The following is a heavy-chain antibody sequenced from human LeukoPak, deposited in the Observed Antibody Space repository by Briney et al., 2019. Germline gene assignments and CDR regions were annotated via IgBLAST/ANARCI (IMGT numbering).Heavy chain of an antibody. CDR3: ARSLVYYYGSGATRWFDP. V-gene: IGHV4-4*02. CDR2: IYHSGST. J-gene: IGHJ5*02. D-gene: IGHD3-10*01. Sequence: SETLSLTCAVSGGSISSSNWWSWVRQPPGKGLEWIGEIYHSGSTNYNPSLKSRVTISVDKSKNQFSLKLSSVTAADTAVYYCARSLVYYYGSGATRWFDPWGQGTLVTVSS. CDR1: GGSISSSNW.